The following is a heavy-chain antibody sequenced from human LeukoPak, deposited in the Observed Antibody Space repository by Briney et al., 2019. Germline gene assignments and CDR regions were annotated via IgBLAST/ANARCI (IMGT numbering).Heavy chain of an antibody. CDR3: AKGLWFGEHYFDY. CDR2: ISYDGSNK. D-gene: IGHD3-10*01. CDR1: GFTFSSYG. Sequence: GGSLRLSCAASGFTFSSYGMHWVRQAPGKGLEWVAVISYDGSNKYYADSVKGRFTISRDNSKNTLYLQMNSLRAEDTAVYYCAKGLWFGEHYFDYWGQGTLVTVSS. J-gene: IGHJ4*02. V-gene: IGHV3-30*18.